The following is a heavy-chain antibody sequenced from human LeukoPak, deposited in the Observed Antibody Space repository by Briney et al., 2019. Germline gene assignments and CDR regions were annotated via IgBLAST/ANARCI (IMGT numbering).Heavy chain of an antibody. CDR2: ISSSGSTI. V-gene: IGHV3-11*01. CDR1: GFTFSDYY. Sequence: PGGSLRLSCAASGFTFSDYYMSWIRQAPGKGLEWVSYISSSGSTIYYADSVKGRFTISRDNAKNSLYLQMNSLRAEDTAVYYCARVRGYCSGGSCYSLRHFHYWGQGTLVTVSS. J-gene: IGHJ4*02. CDR3: ARVRGYCSGGSCYSLRHFHY. D-gene: IGHD2-15*01.